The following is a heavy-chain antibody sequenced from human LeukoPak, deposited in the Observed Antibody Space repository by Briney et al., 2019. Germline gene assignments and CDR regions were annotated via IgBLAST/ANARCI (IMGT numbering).Heavy chain of an antibody. V-gene: IGHV3-15*07. J-gene: IGHJ5*02. Sequence: GGSLRLSCAASGFTFSNVWMNWVRQAPGKGLEWVGRIRSNSDGGTIDYAAPVKGRFTLSRDDSKTTLYLQMNSLQTEDTAVYYCATDFYDSTWGQGTLVTVSS. CDR1: GFTFSNVW. CDR2: IRSNSDGGTI. CDR3: ATDFYDST. D-gene: IGHD3-22*01.